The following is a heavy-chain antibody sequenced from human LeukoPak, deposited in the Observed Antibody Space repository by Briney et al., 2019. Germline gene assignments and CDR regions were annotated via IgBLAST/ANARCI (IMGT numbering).Heavy chain of an antibody. V-gene: IGHV2-70*17. CDR3: ARIDSSGDPPQMDY. CDR2: IDWDDDK. CDR1: GFSLSTSGMS. Sequence: SGPALVKPTQTLTLTCTFSGFSLSTSGMSVSWIRQPPGKALEWLARIDWDDDKFYSTSLKTRLTISKDTSKNQVVLTMTNIRPVDTATYFCARIDSSGDPPQMDYWGQGTLVTVSS. J-gene: IGHJ4*02. D-gene: IGHD6-19*01.